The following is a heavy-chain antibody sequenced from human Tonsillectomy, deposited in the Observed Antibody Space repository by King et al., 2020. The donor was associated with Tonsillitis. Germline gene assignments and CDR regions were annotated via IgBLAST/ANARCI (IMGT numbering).Heavy chain of an antibody. D-gene: IGHD3-22*01. J-gene: IGHJ4*02. CDR2: IYYSGST. CDR3: ARAFKDYYDSSGYYYYFDY. Sequence: VQLQESGPGLVKPSETLSLTCTVSGGSISSYYWSWIRQPPGKGLEWIGYIYYSGSTNYNPSLKSRVTISVDTSKKQFSLKLSSVTAADTAVYYCARAFKDYYDSSGYYYYFDYWGQGTLVTVSS. V-gene: IGHV4-59*01. CDR1: GGSISSYY.